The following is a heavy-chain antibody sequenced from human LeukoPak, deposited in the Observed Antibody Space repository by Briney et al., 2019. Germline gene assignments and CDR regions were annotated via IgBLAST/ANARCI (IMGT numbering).Heavy chain of an antibody. D-gene: IGHD2-2*01. Sequence: GGSLRLSCAASGFTFSSYGMSWVRQAPGKWLEWVSAISGSGGSTYYADSVKGRFTISRDNSKNTLYLQMNSLRAEDTAVYYCAKGLGYCSSTSCYGGQGTLVTVSS. CDR1: GFTFSSYG. J-gene: IGHJ4*02. CDR2: ISGSGGST. V-gene: IGHV3-23*01. CDR3: AKGLGYCSSTSCY.